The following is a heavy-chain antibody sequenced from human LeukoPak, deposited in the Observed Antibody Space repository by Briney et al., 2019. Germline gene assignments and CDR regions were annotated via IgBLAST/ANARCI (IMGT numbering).Heavy chain of an antibody. CDR1: GFTFSRNW. J-gene: IGHJ4*02. D-gene: IGHD3-10*01. V-gene: IGHV3-74*01. CDR2: INIDGSST. Sequence: GGSLRLSCAASGFTFSRNWMSWVRQAPGKGLVWVSRINIDGSSTSYADSVKGRFTISRDNAKNTLYLQMNSLRAEDTAVYYCASGSVSYSPGYWGQGTLVTVSS. CDR3: ASGSVSYSPGY.